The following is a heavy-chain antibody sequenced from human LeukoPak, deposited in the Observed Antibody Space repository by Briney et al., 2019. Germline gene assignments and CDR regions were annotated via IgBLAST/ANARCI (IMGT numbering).Heavy chain of an antibody. V-gene: IGHV1-18*01. CDR2: ISAYNGNT. D-gene: IGHD3-22*01. J-gene: IGHJ4*02. CDR1: GYTFTSYG. CDR3: ARGSPPRRNYDSRGYYSYYFDY. Sequence: ASVKVSCKASGYTFTSYGISWVRQAPGQWLEWMGWISAYNGNTHYAQKLQGRVTMTTDTSTSTVYMELRSLRSDDTAVYYCARGSPPRRNYDSRGYYSYYFDYWGQGTLVTVSS.